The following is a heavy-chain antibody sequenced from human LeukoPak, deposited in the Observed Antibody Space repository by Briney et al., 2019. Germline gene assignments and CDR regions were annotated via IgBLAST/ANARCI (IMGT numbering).Heavy chain of an antibody. V-gene: IGHV3-73*01. CDR1: GFTFSGSA. D-gene: IGHD1-26*01. Sequence: PGGSLRLSCAASGFTFSGSAMHWVRQASGKGLEWVGRIRSKANSYATAYAASVKGRFTISRDDPKNTAYLQMNSLKTEDTAVYYCTRRWELLGGYGYWGQGTLVTVSS. J-gene: IGHJ4*02. CDR3: TRRWELLGGYGY. CDR2: IRSKANSYAT.